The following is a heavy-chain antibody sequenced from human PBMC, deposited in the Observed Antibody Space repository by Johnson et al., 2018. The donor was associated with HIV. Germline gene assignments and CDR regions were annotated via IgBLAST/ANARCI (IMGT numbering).Heavy chain of an antibody. Sequence: VQLVESGGGVVQPGRSLRLSCAASGFTFDDYAMHWVRQAPGKGLEWVSGISWNGGSTGYADSVKGRFIISRDNAKNSLYLQMNSLRAEDTAVYYCAKNSAAFDIWGQGTMVTVSS. D-gene: IGHD3-10*01. CDR3: AKNSAAFDI. CDR1: GFTFDDYA. J-gene: IGHJ3*02. V-gene: IGHV3-9*01. CDR2: ISWNGGST.